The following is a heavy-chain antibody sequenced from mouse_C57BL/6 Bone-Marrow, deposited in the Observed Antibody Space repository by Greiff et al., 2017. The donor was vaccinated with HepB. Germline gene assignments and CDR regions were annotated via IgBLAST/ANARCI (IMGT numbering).Heavy chain of an antibody. CDR3: TAYYSNYVEYYFDY. Sequence: DVKLQESGGGLVQPGGSMKLSCVASGFTFSNYWMNWVRQSPEKGLEWVAQIRLKSDNYATHYAESVKGRFTISRDDSKSSVYLQMNNLRAEDTGIYYCTAYYSNYVEYYFDYWGQGTTLTVSS. CDR2: IRLKSDNYAT. D-gene: IGHD2-5*01. V-gene: IGHV6-3*01. J-gene: IGHJ2*01. CDR1: GFTFSNYW.